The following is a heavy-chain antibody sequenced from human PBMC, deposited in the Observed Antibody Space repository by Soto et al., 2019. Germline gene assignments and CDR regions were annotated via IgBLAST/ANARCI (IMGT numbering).Heavy chain of an antibody. J-gene: IGHJ5*02. CDR3: VKELSRYFARQHNWFDP. CDR2: ISGNGGST. V-gene: IGHV3-64D*06. D-gene: IGHD3-9*01. Sequence: GGSLRLSCSASGISFSTYAMHWVRQAPGKGLEYVSGISGNGGSTYYADSVKGRFTISRDNSKNTLYLQMSSLRVEDTAVYYCVKELSRYFARQHNWFDPWGQGTLVTVSS. CDR1: GISFSTYA.